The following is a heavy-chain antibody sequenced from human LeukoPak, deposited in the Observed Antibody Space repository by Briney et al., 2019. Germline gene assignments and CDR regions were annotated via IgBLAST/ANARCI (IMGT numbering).Heavy chain of an antibody. Sequence: KTSETLSLTCALYGGSFSGYYWSWIRQPPGKGLEWIGEINHSGSTNYNPSLKSRVTISVDTSKNQFSLKLSSVTAADTAVYYCARSAPSDSSGWYLGGIWGQGTLVTVSS. D-gene: IGHD6-19*01. CDR1: GGSFSGYY. V-gene: IGHV4-34*01. CDR3: ARSAPSDSSGWYLGGI. CDR2: INHSGST. J-gene: IGHJ4*02.